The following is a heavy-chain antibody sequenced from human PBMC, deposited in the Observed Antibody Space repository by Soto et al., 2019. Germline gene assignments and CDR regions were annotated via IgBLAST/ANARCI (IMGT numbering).Heavy chain of an antibody. CDR1: GYTFTSYY. Sequence: ASVKVSCTASGYTFTSYYMHWVRQAPGQGLEWMGIINPSGGSTSYAQKFQGRVTMARDTSTGTVYMELSSLRSEDTAVYYCARGGPAATDAFDIWGQGTMVTVSS. CDR2: INPSGGST. J-gene: IGHJ3*02. V-gene: IGHV1-46*01. D-gene: IGHD2-2*01. CDR3: ARGGPAATDAFDI.